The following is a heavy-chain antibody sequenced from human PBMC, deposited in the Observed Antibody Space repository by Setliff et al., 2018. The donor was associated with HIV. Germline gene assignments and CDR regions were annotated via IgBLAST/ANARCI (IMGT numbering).Heavy chain of an antibody. CDR2: IYTSGST. CDR1: GVSISSGSYY. CDR3: ARGSGDYWSGYYQRWFDP. D-gene: IGHD3-3*01. J-gene: IGHJ5*02. Sequence: SETLSLTCTVSGVSISSGSYYWSWIRQPAGKGLEWIGHIYTSGSTNYNPSLKSRVTISVDTSRNQFSLKLSSVTAADTAVYYCARGSGDYWSGYYQRWFDPWGQGTLVTVSS. V-gene: IGHV4-61*09.